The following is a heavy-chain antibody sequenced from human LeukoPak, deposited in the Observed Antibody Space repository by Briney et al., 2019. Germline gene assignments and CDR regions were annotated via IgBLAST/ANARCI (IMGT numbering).Heavy chain of an antibody. CDR2: ISAYIGNT. D-gene: IGHD3/OR15-3a*01. Sequence: GASVKVSCKASGCTFSSYGISWVRQAPGQGLEWMGWISAYIGNTNYAQKFQGRVTITTDASTSTAYMELRSLRSEDTAVYYCARFGLAGNYYLHGMDPWGQGTLVTVSS. CDR1: GCTFSSYG. CDR3: ARFGLAGNYYLHGMDP. J-gene: IGHJ5*01. V-gene: IGHV1-18*01.